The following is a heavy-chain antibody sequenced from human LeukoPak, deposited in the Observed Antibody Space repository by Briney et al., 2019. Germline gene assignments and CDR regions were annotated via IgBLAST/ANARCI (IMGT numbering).Heavy chain of an antibody. V-gene: IGHV6-1*01. Sequence: SQTLSLTCAISGDSVSSNSAAWNWIRQSPSRGLEWLGRTYYGSKWYNDYAVSVKSRITINPDTSKNQFSLQLNSVTPEDTAVYYCARGGYYYVSGGYGMDVWGQGTTVTVSS. D-gene: IGHD3-10*01. J-gene: IGHJ6*02. CDR1: GDSVSSNSAA. CDR2: TYYGSKWYN. CDR3: ARGGYYYVSGGYGMDV.